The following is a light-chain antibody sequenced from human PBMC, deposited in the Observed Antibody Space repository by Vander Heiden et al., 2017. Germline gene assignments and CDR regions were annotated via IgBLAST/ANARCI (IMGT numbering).Light chain of an antibody. CDR1: QDIRNL. Sequence: AIQMTQSPSSLSASVGDRVTISCRASQDIRNLLHWYQQRPGKAPNLLIFASSNLQSGVPSRFSGSGSGTDFTLTISSLQPEDFATYYCLQDYNYPQLTFGGGTKVEI. V-gene: IGKV1-6*01. CDR3: LQDYNYPQLT. J-gene: IGKJ4*01. CDR2: ASS.